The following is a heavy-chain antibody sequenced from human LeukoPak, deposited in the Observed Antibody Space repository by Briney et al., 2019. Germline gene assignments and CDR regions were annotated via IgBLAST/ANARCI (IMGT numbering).Heavy chain of an antibody. J-gene: IGHJ4*02. CDR1: EFTFSTYG. CDR3: AKDRYSGLNTIDY. CDR2: ISYDGSYK. D-gene: IGHD6-13*01. Sequence: GRSLRLSCATSEFTFSTYGMHWVRQAPGKGLEWVAVISYDGSYKFYADSVKGRFTISRDNSKSTLYLQMNSLRAEDTAVYYCAKDRYSGLNTIDYWGQGTLVTVSS. V-gene: IGHV3-30*18.